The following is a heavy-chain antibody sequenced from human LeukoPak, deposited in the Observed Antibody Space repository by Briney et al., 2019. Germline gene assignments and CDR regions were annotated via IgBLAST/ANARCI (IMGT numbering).Heavy chain of an antibody. CDR3: ARASVLLSADY. CDR1: GGSIGSFY. CDR2: IYNSGNN. D-gene: IGHD3-10*01. J-gene: IGHJ4*02. Sequence: PSETLSLTCTVSGGSIGSFYWSWIRQPPGKGLEWIGYIYNSGNNNYNPSLKSRVTMSVDTSKNQFSLKLSSVTAADTAVYYCARASVLLSADYWGQGIWSSSPQ. V-gene: IGHV4-59*01.